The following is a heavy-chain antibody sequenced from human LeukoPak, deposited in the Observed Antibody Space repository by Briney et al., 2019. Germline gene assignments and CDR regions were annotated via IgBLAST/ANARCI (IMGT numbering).Heavy chain of an antibody. CDR1: GFTFSSYA. J-gene: IGHJ4*02. CDR3: AREQQLVLDY. D-gene: IGHD6-13*01. CDR2: INTDGSST. V-gene: IGHV3-74*01. Sequence: GGSLRLSCAASGFTFSSYAMSWVRQAPGKGLVWVSRINTDGSSTSYADSVKGRFTISRDNAKNTLYLQMNSLRAEDTAVYYCAREQQLVLDYWGQGTLVTVSS.